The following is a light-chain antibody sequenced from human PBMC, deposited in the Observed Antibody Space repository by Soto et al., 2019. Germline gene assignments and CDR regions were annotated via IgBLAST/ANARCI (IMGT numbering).Light chain of an antibody. J-gene: IGKJ3*01. CDR2: KAS. V-gene: IGKV1-5*03. CDR3: QQYNSYSGFT. Sequence: DIQMTQSPSTLSASVGDRVTITCRASQSISSWLAWYQQKPGKAPKLLIYKASSLESGVPSRFSGSGSATEFTLTISSLQPDDFPTYYCQQYNSYSGFTFGPGTKVDIK. CDR1: QSISSW.